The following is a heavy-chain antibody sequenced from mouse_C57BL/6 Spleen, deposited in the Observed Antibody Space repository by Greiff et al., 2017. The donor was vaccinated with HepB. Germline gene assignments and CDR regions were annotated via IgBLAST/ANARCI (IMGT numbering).Heavy chain of an antibody. V-gene: IGHV2-2*01. CDR2: IWSGGST. Sequence: QVQLKESGPGLVQPSQRLSITCTVSGFSLTSYGVHWVRQSPGKGLEWLGVIWSGGSTDYNAAFISRLSISKDNSKSQVFFKMNSLQADDTAIYYCARNNDGYYGGGAMDYWGQGTSVTVSS. CDR1: GFSLTSYG. CDR3: ARNNDGYYGGGAMDY. D-gene: IGHD2-3*01. J-gene: IGHJ4*01.